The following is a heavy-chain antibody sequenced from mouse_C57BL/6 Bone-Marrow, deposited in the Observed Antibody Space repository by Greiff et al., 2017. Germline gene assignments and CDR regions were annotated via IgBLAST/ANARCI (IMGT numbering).Heavy chain of an antibody. CDR1: GYTFTDYE. Sequence: QVQLQQSGAELVRPGASVTLSCKASGYTFTDYEMHWVKQTPVHGLEWIGAIDPETGGTAYNQKFKGKAILTADKSSSTAYMELRSLTSEDSAVYYCTSFITTVVARGYWGQGTTLTVSS. V-gene: IGHV1-15*01. CDR2: IDPETGGT. D-gene: IGHD1-1*01. CDR3: TSFITTVVARGY. J-gene: IGHJ2*01.